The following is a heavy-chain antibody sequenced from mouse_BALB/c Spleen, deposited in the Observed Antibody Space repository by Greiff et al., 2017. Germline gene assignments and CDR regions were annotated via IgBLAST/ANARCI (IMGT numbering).Heavy chain of an antibody. J-gene: IGHJ3*01. CDR3: AREGGAWIYYYGSSLRFAY. CDR2: IHYSGST. CDR1: GYSITSGYS. V-gene: IGHV3-1*02. D-gene: IGHD1-1*01. Sequence: EVKLMESGPDLVKPSQSLSLTCTVTGYSITSGYSWHWIRQFPGNKLEWMCYIHYSGSTNYNPSLKSRISITRDTSKNQFFLQLNSVTTEDTATYYCAREGGAWIYYYGSSLRFAYWGQGTLDTVSA.